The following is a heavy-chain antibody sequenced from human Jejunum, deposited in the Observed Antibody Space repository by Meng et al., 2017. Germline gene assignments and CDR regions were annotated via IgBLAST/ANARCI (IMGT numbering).Heavy chain of an antibody. CDR2: IKQDGGEA. CDR1: GSTFSTYW. Sequence: GESLKISCAASGSTFSTYWINWVRQAPAKGLEWVANIKQDGGEAYYVDSVKGRFTISRDNAKNSLYLQMNSLRAEDTAVYYCASSFGSGSYRVAYFNYWGQGTLVTVSS. CDR3: ASSFGSGSYRVAYFNY. D-gene: IGHD3-10*01. V-gene: IGHV3-7*01. J-gene: IGHJ4*02.